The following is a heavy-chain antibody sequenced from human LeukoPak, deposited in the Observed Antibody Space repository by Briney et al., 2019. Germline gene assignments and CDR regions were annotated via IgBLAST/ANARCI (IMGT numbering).Heavy chain of an antibody. J-gene: IGHJ4*02. V-gene: IGHV4-59*08. CDR3: ATTENSSGWFAY. CDR2: IYYSGST. D-gene: IGHD6-19*01. CDR1: GGSISNYY. Sequence: SETLSLTCTVSGGSISNYYWSWIRQPPGEGLEWIGYIYYSGSTNYNPSLKSRIIISVETSKNQYSLKLSSVTAADTAVYYCATTENSSGWFAYWGQGTLVTVSS.